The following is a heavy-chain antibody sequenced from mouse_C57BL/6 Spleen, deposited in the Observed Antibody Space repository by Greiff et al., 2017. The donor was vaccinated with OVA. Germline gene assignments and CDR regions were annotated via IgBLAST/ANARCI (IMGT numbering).Heavy chain of an antibody. CDR1: GFTFSDFY. J-gene: IGHJ4*01. V-gene: IGHV7-1*01. D-gene: IGHD1-1*01. CDR3: ARDARYYGAMDD. Sequence: EVKLVESGGGLVQSGRSLRLSCATSGFTFSDFYMEWVRQAPGKGLEWIAASRNKANDYTTEYSASVKGRFIVSRDTSQSILYLQMNALGAEDTAIYYCARDARYYGAMDDWGQGTSVTVSS. CDR2: SRNKANDYTT.